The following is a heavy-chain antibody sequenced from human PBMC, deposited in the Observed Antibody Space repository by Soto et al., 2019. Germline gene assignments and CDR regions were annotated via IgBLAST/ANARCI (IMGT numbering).Heavy chain of an antibody. J-gene: IGHJ4*02. CDR2: IYYSGST. D-gene: IGHD2-2*03. CDR1: GGSISSYY. CDR3: AGLVDIVVVPAAYFDY. V-gene: IGHV4-59*01. Sequence: SETLSLTCTVSGGSISSYYWSWIRQPPGKGLEWIGYIYYSGSTNYNPSLKSRVTISVDTSKNQFSLKLSSVTAADTAVYYCAGLVDIVVVPAAYFDYWGREPWSPSPQ.